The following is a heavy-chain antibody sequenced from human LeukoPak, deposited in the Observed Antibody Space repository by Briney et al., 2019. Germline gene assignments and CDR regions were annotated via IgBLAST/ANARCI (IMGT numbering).Heavy chain of an antibody. CDR3: ARAPHNWRPNDAFDI. Sequence: GGSRRLSCAASGFTFSSYWIHWVRQAPGKGLGWVSRINSDGSSTSYADSVKGRFTISRDNAKNTLSLQMNSLRAEHTAVYYCARAPHNWRPNDAFDIWGQGTMVTVSS. CDR2: INSDGSST. J-gene: IGHJ3*02. CDR1: GFTFSSYW. D-gene: IGHD1-20*01. V-gene: IGHV3-74*01.